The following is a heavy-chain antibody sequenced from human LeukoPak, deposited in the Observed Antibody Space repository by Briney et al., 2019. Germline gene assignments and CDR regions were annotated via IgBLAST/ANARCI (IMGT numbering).Heavy chain of an antibody. D-gene: IGHD6-13*01. CDR2: ISGSGGST. V-gene: IGHV3-23*01. J-gene: IGHJ6*03. Sequence: GGSLRLSCAASGFTFSSYGMSWVRQAPGKGLEWVSAISGSGGSTYYADSVKGRFTISRDNSKNTLYLQMNSLRAEDTAVYYCAKGSRAAAVGYYMDVWGKGTTVTISS. CDR3: AKGSRAAAVGYYMDV. CDR1: GFTFSSYG.